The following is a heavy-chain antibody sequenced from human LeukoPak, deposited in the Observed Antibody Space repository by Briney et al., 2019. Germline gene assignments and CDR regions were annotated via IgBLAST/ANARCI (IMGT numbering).Heavy chain of an antibody. CDR1: GGSISSGDYY. CDR3: AQERQQLVQSPTWDPPYPNHYYYYMDV. V-gene: IGHV4-30-4*08. J-gene: IGHJ6*03. D-gene: IGHD6-13*01. Sequence: SETLSLTCTVSGGSISSGDYYWSWIRQPPGKGLEWIGYIYYSGSTYYNPSLKSRVTISVDTSKNQFSLKLSSVTAADTAVYYCAQERQQLVQSPTWDPPYPNHYYYYMDVWGKGTTVTVSS. CDR2: IYYSGST.